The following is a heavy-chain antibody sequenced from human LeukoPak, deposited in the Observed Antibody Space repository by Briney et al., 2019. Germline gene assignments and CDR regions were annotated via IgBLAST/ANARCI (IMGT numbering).Heavy chain of an antibody. CDR2: IKQDGSEK. J-gene: IGHJ6*03. CDR3: ARVVGYSSGWLAYYYYYYMDV. V-gene: IGHV3-7*01. D-gene: IGHD6-19*01. Sequence: GGSLRLSCAASGFMFSSHWMSWVRQAPGKGLEWVANIKQDGSEKYYVDSVKGRFTISRDNAKNSLYLQMNSLRAEDTAVYYCARVVGYSSGWLAYYYYYYMDVWGKGTTVTVSS. CDR1: GFMFSSHW.